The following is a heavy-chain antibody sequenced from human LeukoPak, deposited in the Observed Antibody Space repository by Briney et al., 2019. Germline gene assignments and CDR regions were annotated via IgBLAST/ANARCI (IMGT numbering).Heavy chain of an antibody. V-gene: IGHV1-18*01. CDR2: IGAYNGNT. CDR3: ARDQFPQKGYLVVMGAFDI. J-gene: IGHJ3*02. D-gene: IGHD3-22*01. Sequence: EASVKVSCKASGYTFTSYGISWVRQAPGQGLEWMGWIGAYNGNTNYAQKLQGRVTMTTDTSTSTAYMELRSLRSDDTAVYYCARDQFPQKGYLVVMGAFDIWGQGTMVTVSS. CDR1: GYTFTSYG.